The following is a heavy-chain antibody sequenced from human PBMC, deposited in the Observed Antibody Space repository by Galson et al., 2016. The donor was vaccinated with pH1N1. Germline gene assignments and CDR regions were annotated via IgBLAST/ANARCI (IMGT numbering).Heavy chain of an antibody. CDR3: AKVDISSRSYFFDS. D-gene: IGHD2-15*01. CDR1: GFMFSDHY. J-gene: IGHJ4*02. Sequence: SLRLSCAASGFMFSDHYMDWVRQAPREGPEWISGILRNGNTYYADPVKGRFTISRDSAKNTLYLQMNGLRADDTAIYYCAKVDISSRSYFFDSWGQGTLVTVSS. CDR2: ILRNGNT. V-gene: IGHV3-69-1*02.